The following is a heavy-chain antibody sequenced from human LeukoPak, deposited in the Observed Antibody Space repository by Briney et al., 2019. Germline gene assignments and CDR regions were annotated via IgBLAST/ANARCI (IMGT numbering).Heavy chain of an antibody. V-gene: IGHV5-51*01. J-gene: IGHJ5*02. CDR1: GYNFSSYL. Sequence: GESLKISSNCSGYNFSSYLTAFVRQMPGEGLEYMGTVYPGDSDVRYSPSFQGQVTISSDKSISTAYLQWSSLKASDSAIYFFARGSGGFDPWGQGTLVIVSS. CDR3: ARGSGGFDP. CDR2: VYPGDSDV.